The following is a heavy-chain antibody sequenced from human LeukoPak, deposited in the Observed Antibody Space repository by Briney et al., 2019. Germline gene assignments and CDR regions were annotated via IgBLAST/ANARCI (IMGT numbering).Heavy chain of an antibody. V-gene: IGHV1-2*02. CDR1: GYTFTGYY. CDR3: ARGGGCTSCYGYYYYYMDV. CDR2: INPNSGGT. D-gene: IGHD2-2*01. Sequence: ASVKVSCKASGYTFTGYYMHWVRQAPGQGLEWMGWINPNSGGTNYAQKFQGRVTMTRDTSISTAYMELSRLRSDDPAVYYCARGGGCTSCYGYYYYYMDVWGKGTTVTVSS. J-gene: IGHJ6*03.